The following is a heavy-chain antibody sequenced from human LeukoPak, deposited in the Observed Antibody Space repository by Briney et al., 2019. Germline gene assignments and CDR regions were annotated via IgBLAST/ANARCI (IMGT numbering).Heavy chain of an antibody. Sequence: PGGSLRLSCAASGFTFSSYWMSWLRQAAGKGLEWVANIKQDGSEKYYVDSVKGRFTISRDNAKNSLYLQMNSLRAEDTAVYCCARGVLLWFGDYYYYYMDVWGKGTTVTVSS. CDR1: GFTFSSYW. CDR2: IKQDGSEK. J-gene: IGHJ6*03. CDR3: ARGVLLWFGDYYYYYMDV. D-gene: IGHD3-10*01. V-gene: IGHV3-7*01.